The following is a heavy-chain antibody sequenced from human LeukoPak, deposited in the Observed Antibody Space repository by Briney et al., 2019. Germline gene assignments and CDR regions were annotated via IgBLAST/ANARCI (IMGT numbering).Heavy chain of an antibody. V-gene: IGHV3-23*01. CDR1: GFTFSRYA. CDR2: ISGSGGTT. J-gene: IGHJ3*02. Sequence: GGSLRLSCAVSGFTFSRYAMSWVRQTPGKGLEWVSFISGSGGTTYYADSVKGRFTISRDNAKNSLYLQMNSLRAEDTAVYYCARGGYCSSSVCYSLNAFDIWGQGTMFTVSS. CDR3: ARGGYCSSSVCYSLNAFDI. D-gene: IGHD2-2*01.